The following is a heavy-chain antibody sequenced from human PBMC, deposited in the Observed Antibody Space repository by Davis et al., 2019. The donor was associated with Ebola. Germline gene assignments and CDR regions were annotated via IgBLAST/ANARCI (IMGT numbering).Heavy chain of an antibody. CDR3: VRYYYHSTSLQPVFDY. CDR2: INPSDGRT. D-gene: IGHD3-22*01. Sequence: AASVKVSCKASGYTFTSYYMHWVRQAPGQGLEWMGIINPSDGRTSYAQKFQGRVTMTRDTSTSTFYMELRTLRSEDTAVYYCVRYYYHSTSLQPVFDYWGQGTLVTVSS. J-gene: IGHJ4*02. CDR1: GYTFTSYY. V-gene: IGHV1-46*03.